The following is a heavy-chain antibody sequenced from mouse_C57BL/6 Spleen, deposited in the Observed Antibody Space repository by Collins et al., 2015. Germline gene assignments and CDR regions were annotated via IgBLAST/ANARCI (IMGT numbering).Heavy chain of an antibody. D-gene: IGHD3-1*01. V-gene: IGHV1-9*01. Sequence: QVQLQQSGAELMKPGASVKISCKATGYTFSSYWIEWVKQRPGHGLEWIGEILPGSGSTNYNEKFKGKATFTADTSSNTAYMQLSSLTSEDSAAYYCASTARATAYWGQGTLVTVSA. CDR1: GYTFSSYW. J-gene: IGHJ3*01. CDR2: ILPGSGST. CDR3: ASTARATAY.